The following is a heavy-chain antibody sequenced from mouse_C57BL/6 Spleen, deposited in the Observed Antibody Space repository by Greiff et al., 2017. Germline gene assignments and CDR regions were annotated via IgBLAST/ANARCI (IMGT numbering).Heavy chain of an antibody. J-gene: IGHJ2*01. CDR1: GYTFTSYW. D-gene: IGHD1-1*01. CDR2: IHPNSGST. CDR3: AGGGGYYGSSLYYFDY. V-gene: IGHV1-64*01. Sequence: VQLQQPGAELVKPGASVKLSCKASGYTFTSYWMHWVKQRPGQGLEWIGMIHPNSGSTNYNEKFKSKATLTVDKSSSTAYMQLSSLTSEDSAVYYCAGGGGYYGSSLYYFDYWGQGTTLTVSS.